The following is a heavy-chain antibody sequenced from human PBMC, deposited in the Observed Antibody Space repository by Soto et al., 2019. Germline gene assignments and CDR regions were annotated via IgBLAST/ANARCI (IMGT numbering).Heavy chain of an antibody. D-gene: IGHD4-17*01. Sequence: QVQLQESGPGLVKPWETLSLTCTVSGGSVSSASYYWSWIRQPPGKGLEWIGYIYYSGSTNYNPSLKSRVTISVDTSKNQFSLKLSSVTAADTAVYYCARGGDYLYYYYGMDVWGQGTTVTVSS. CDR1: GGSVSSASYY. CDR2: IYYSGST. CDR3: ARGGDYLYYYYGMDV. J-gene: IGHJ6*02. V-gene: IGHV4-61*01.